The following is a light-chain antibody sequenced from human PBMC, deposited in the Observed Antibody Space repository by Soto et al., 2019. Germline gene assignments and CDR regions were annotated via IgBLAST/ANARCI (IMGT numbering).Light chain of an antibody. V-gene: IGLV1-44*01. CDR3: AAWDDRLSDLL. Sequence: QSVLTQPPSASGTPGQRVTISCSGSNSNIGSNPVHWYQQFPGTAPKVLIYSNYQRPSGVPDRFSGSKSGTSASLAISGLQSEAEADYYCAAWDDRLSDLLFGGGTKVTAL. J-gene: IGLJ2*01. CDR2: SNY. CDR1: NSNIGSNP.